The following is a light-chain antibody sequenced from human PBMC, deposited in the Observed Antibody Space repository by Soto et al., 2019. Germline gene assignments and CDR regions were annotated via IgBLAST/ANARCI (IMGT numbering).Light chain of an antibody. CDR3: SSYTSTFTLVV. J-gene: IGLJ1*01. V-gene: IGLV2-14*01. CDR1: SSDVGGYNY. Sequence: QSALTQPASVSGSPGQSITISCTGTSSDVGGYNYVSWYQQHPGKAPKLMIYEVSNRPSGVSNRFSGSKSGNTASLTISGLQAEDEADYYRSSYTSTFTLVVFGTGTKLTVL. CDR2: EVS.